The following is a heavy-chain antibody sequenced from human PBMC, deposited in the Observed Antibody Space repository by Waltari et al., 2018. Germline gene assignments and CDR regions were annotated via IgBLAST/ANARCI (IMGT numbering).Heavy chain of an antibody. CDR1: GGTLSSYA. V-gene: IGHV1-69*01. D-gene: IGHD1-26*01. J-gene: IGHJ6*02. CDR3: ARNRGSGSWDYYYGMDV. CDR2: IIPIFGTA. Sequence: QVQLVQSGAEVKKPGSSVKVSCKASGGTLSSYAISWVRQAPGQGLEWMGGIIPIFGTANYAQKCQGRVTITADESTSTAYMELSSLRSEDTAVYYCARNRGSGSWDYYYGMDVWGQGTTVTVSS.